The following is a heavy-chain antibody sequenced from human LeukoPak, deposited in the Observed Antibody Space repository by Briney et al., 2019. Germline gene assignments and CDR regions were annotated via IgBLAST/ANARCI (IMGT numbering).Heavy chain of an antibody. CDR3: AKGAAAGKVDWFDP. J-gene: IGHJ5*02. Sequence: GGSLRLSCAASGFTFSNFAMMWVRQAPGTGLQWVSTITGYGATFYADFVRGRFTIFRDTSMNTLFLQMNSLGAEDTAVYYCAKGAAAGKVDWFDPWGQGTLVTVSS. CDR2: ITGYGAT. D-gene: IGHD6-13*01. V-gene: IGHV3-23*01. CDR1: GFTFSNFA.